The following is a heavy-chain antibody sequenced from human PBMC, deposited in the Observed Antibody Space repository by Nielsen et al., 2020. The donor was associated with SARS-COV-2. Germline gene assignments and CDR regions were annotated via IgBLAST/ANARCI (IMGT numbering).Heavy chain of an antibody. J-gene: IGHJ4*02. CDR1: GFTFDDYA. CDR3: ARVHGFPARFFDY. CDR2: ISWNSGSI. D-gene: IGHD3-10*01. Sequence: GGSLRLSCAASGFTFDDYAMHWVRQAPGKGLEWVSGISWNSGSIGYADSVKGRFTISRDNAKNSLYLQMNSLRAEDTALYYCARVHGFPARFFDYWGQGTLVTVSS. V-gene: IGHV3-9*01.